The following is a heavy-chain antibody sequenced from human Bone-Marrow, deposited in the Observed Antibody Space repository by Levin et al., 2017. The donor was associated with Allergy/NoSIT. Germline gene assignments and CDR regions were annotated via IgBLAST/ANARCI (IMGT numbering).Heavy chain of an antibody. Sequence: PSETLSLTCAVSGDSITSGDWWTWVRQPPGKGLEWIGEMSHSGSPKYNPSLKSRVTISVDESKNQFSLELRSVTAADTAVYYCARAQGRLDYWGQGTLVTVSS. J-gene: IGHJ4*02. CDR2: MSHSGSP. CDR1: GDSITSGDW. CDR3: ARAQGRLDY. V-gene: IGHV4-4*02.